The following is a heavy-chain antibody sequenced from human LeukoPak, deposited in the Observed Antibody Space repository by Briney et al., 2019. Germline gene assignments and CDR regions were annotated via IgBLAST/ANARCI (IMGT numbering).Heavy chain of an antibody. D-gene: IGHD1-14*01. Sequence: GGSLRLSCAASGFTFSSFLRTWVRQAPGKGLEWVASISQDGSERYNVDSAKGRFSISRDNAKNSLYLHMNSLRAEDTAIYYCSRDPDRRSDYWGQGTLVSVSS. CDR2: ISQDGSER. CDR1: GFTFSSFL. CDR3: SRDPDRRSDY. J-gene: IGHJ4*02. V-gene: IGHV3-7*01.